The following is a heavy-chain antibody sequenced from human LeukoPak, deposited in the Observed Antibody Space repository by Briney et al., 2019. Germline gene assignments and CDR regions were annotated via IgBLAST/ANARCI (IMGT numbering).Heavy chain of an antibody. Sequence: QTGGSRRLSCAASGFTFRSHKMHWVRQAPGKGLEWVTIISYDGSNKLYADSVKGRFTISRDNSKNTLYLQMNSLRVEDTAVYYCAREGSGLDYWGQGTLVTVSS. D-gene: IGHD6-19*01. CDR2: ISYDGSNK. CDR3: AREGSGLDY. CDR1: GFTFRSHK. V-gene: IGHV3-30-3*01. J-gene: IGHJ4*02.